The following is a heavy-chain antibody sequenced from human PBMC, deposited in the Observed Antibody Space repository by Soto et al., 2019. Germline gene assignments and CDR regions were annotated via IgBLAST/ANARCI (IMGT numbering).Heavy chain of an antibody. CDR3: ARGRLSVGVGWPFDC. V-gene: IGHV3-72*01. J-gene: IGHJ4*02. Sequence: GGSLRLSCAASGFTFSDHYMDWVRQAPGKGLEWVGRTRNKANSHTTEYAASVKGRFTVSRDDSKNSLYLQMNSLKTEDTAVYYCARGRLSVGVGWPFDCWGQGTLVTVSS. CDR2: TRNKANSHTT. D-gene: IGHD1-26*01. CDR1: GFTFSDHY.